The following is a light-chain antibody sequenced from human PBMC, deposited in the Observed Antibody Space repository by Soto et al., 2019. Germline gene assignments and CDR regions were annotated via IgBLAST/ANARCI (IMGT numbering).Light chain of an antibody. Sequence: EIVMTQSPGTLSLSPGERATISCRASQSVSRSYLAWYQQKPGQAPRLLMYGASSRATGIPDRFSGSGSGTDFTLTISRLEPEDFAVYYCQQYGSSTNTFGQGTRLEIK. CDR1: QSVSRSY. CDR2: GAS. V-gene: IGKV3-20*01. J-gene: IGKJ5*01. CDR3: QQYGSSTNT.